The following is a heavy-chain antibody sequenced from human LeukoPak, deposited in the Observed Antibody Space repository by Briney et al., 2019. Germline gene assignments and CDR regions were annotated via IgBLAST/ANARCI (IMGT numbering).Heavy chain of an antibody. CDR3: ARENSGYDIDY. CDR1: GFTFSSYG. J-gene: IGHJ4*02. V-gene: IGHV3-33*01. CDR2: IWYDGSNK. Sequence: PGGSLRLSCAASGFTFSSYGMHWVRQAPSKGLEWVAVIWYDGSNKYYADSVKGRFTISRDNSKNTLYLQMNSLRAEDTAVYYCARENSGYDIDYWGQGTLVTVSS. D-gene: IGHD5-12*01.